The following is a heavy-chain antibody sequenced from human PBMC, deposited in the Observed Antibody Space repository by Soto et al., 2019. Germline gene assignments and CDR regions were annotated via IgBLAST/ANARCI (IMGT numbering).Heavy chain of an antibody. CDR1: GFTFSSDA. CDR2: IGNSADAT. J-gene: IGHJ4*02. Sequence: LRLSCAASGFTFSSDAMSWVRQAPGKGLEWVSTIGNSADATYYADSVKGRFIISRDNSKNTLYLQMHSLRAEDTAVYYCAKRILAKEFDYWGQGTLVTVSS. CDR3: AKRILAKEFDY. V-gene: IGHV3-23*01.